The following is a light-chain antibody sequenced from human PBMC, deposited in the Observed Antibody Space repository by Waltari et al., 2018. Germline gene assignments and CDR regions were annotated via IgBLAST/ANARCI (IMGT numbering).Light chain of an antibody. CDR3: QVWDSGSRDRHVV. V-gene: IGLV3-21*04. Sequence: SYVLTQAPSVSVAPGKTATITCGGNNIGGRRVHWYRQKPGQAPALVMYDDSDRPSGIPERFSGSNSGNAATLTVSRVEAGDEADYYCQVWDSGSRDRHVVCGGGTKLTVL. J-gene: IGLJ2*01. CDR1: NIGGRR. CDR2: DDS.